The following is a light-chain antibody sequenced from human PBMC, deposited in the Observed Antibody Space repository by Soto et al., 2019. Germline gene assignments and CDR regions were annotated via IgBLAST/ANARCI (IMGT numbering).Light chain of an antibody. CDR3: QQYEALPPT. CDR1: HDITTY. Sequence: DIEVTQSPSSLSASVGDRVTITCRASHDITTYLTWYQHESGKAPKLLIYGASKLEPGVPSRFSGSGSVTIFTLTISGLQPEDIAKYFGQQYEALPPTFGGGTRVEIK. CDR2: GAS. J-gene: IGKJ4*01. V-gene: IGKV1-33*01.